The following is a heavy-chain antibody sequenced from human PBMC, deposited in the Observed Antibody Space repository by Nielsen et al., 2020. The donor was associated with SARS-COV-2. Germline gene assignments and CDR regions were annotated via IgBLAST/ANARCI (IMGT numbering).Heavy chain of an antibody. J-gene: IGHJ6*02. Sequence: GGSLRLSCAASGFTFSSYGMHWVRQAPGKGLEWVAVIWYDGSNKYYADSVKGRFTISRDNSKNTLYLQMNSLRAEDTAVYYCARDTYDSSGYSYGMDVWGQGTTVTVSS. CDR2: IWYDGSNK. V-gene: IGHV3-33*01. CDR3: ARDTYDSSGYSYGMDV. CDR1: GFTFSSYG. D-gene: IGHD3-22*01.